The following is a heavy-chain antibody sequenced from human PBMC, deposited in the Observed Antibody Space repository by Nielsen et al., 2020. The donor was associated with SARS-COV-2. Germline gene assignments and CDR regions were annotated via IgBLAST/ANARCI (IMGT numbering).Heavy chain of an antibody. J-gene: IGHJ6*02. V-gene: IGHV6-1*01. CDR2: TYYRSKWYN. CDR3: ARDLDGSSWYYHYYGMDV. Sequence: WIRQSPSRGLEWLGRTYYRSKWYNDYAVSVKSRITINPDTSKNQFSLQLNSVTPEDTAVYYCARDLDGSSWYYHYYGMDVWGQGTTVTVSS. D-gene: IGHD6-13*01.